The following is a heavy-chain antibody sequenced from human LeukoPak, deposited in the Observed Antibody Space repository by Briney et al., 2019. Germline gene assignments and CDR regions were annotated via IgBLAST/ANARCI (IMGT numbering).Heavy chain of an antibody. Sequence: ASVKVSCKASGYTFTSYTMHWVRQAPGQRLEWMGWINTDNGNTKYSQKFQGRVTITRDTSASTAYMELSSLRSEDTAVYYCARGSLSYSSPFVNPWGQGTPVTVSS. D-gene: IGHD6-19*01. J-gene: IGHJ5*02. CDR2: INTDNGNT. CDR1: GYTFTSYT. V-gene: IGHV1-3*04. CDR3: ARGSLSYSSPFVNP.